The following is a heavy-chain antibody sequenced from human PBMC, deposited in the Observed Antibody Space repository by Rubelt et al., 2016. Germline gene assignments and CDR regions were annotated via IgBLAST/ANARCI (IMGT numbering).Heavy chain of an antibody. CDR3: ARAQRIRLLMVYAPTFDY. CDR1: GYTFTSYA. V-gene: IGHV1-3*01. Sequence: QVQLVQSGAEVKKPGASVKVSCKASGYTFTSYAMHWVRQAPGQRLEWIGWINAGNGNTKYSQKFQGRVTITRDTSGSTAYMELSSLRSEDTAVYYCARAQRIRLLMVYAPTFDYWGQGTLVTVSS. D-gene: IGHD2-8*01. CDR2: INAGNGNT. J-gene: IGHJ4*02.